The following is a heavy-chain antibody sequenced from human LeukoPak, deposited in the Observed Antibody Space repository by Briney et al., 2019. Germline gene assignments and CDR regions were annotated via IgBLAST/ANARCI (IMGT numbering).Heavy chain of an antibody. CDR3: AGEGGIAGDAFDI. CDR1: GYTFTSYG. J-gene: IGHJ3*02. Sequence: ASAKVSCKASGYTFTSYGVSWVRQAPGQGLEWMGWISTYNGNTNYAQKLQGRVTMTTDTSTSTAYMKLRSLRSDDTAVYYCAGEGGIAGDAFDIWGQGTMVTVSS. D-gene: IGHD6-13*01. V-gene: IGHV1-18*01. CDR2: ISTYNGNT.